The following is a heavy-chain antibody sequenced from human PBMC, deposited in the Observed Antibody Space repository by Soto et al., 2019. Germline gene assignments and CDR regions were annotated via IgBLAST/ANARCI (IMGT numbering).Heavy chain of an antibody. J-gene: IGHJ6*02. CDR1: GGTFSSYA. V-gene: IGHV1-69*13. D-gene: IGHD6-13*01. CDR3: ARADTGYSSSWFYYYYYGMDV. Sequence: PGPPVKVSCKASGGTFSSYAISWVRQAPGQGLEWMGGIIPIFGTANYAQKFQGRVTITADESTSTAYMELSSLRSEDTAVYYCARADTGYSSSWFYYYYYGMDVWGQGTTVTVSS. CDR2: IIPIFGTA.